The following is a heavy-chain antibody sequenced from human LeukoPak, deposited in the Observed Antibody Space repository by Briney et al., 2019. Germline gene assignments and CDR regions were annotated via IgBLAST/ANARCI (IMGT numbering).Heavy chain of an antibody. D-gene: IGHD3-10*01. V-gene: IGHV4-34*01. J-gene: IGHJ5*02. CDR1: GGSFSTYY. CDR2: INHSGST. CDR3: ARRPKLYYYGSGSMGFDP. Sequence: PSETLPLTCGVYGGSFSTYYWSWIRQPPGKGLEWIGEINHSGSTNYNPSLKSRVTISVDTSKNQFSLKLSSVTAADTAVYYCARRPKLYYYGSGSMGFDPWGQGTLVTVSS.